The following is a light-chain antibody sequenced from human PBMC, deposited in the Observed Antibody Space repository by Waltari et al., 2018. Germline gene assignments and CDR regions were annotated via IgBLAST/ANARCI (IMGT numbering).Light chain of an antibody. Sequence: QSALAQPASVSGSPGQSLALSATGTSSDIGHYNYVPWYQQHPGKAPKLSLYEVSDRPSGVSRRFSGSKSVNKATLTISGLQADDEADYYCSSYTNRATLRVFGTGTKVTVL. CDR3: SSYTNRATLRV. CDR1: SSDIGHYNY. CDR2: EVS. V-gene: IGLV2-14*01. J-gene: IGLJ1*01.